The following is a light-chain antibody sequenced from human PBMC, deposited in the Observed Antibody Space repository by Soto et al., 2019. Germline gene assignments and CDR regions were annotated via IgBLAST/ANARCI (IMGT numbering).Light chain of an antibody. CDR3: QQYNDWPPT. CDR2: GAS. CDR1: QSVSTN. Sequence: EIVMTQSPGTLSLSPGERATLSCRASQSVSTNLAWYQQIPGQAPRLLIYGASTRATGIPARFSGSGSGTEFPLAISSLQSEDFAVYYCQQYNDWPPTFGLGTKVEIK. J-gene: IGKJ1*01. V-gene: IGKV3-15*01.